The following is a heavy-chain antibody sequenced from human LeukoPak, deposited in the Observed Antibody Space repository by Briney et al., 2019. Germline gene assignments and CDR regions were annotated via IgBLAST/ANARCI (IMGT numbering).Heavy chain of an antibody. J-gene: IGHJ6*04. Sequence: GGSLRLSCAASGFTFSSYAMSWLPQAPGKGLEWVSYISSSGSTIYYADSVKGRFTISRDNAKNSLYLQMNSLRAEDTAVYYCAELGITMIGGVWGKGTTVTISS. D-gene: IGHD3-10*02. CDR2: ISSSGSTI. V-gene: IGHV3-48*03. CDR3: AELGITMIGGV. CDR1: GFTFSSYA.